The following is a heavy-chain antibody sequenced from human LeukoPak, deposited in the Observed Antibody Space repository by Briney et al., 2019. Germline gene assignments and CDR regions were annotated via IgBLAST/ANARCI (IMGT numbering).Heavy chain of an antibody. CDR2: INPNRGGT. V-gene: IGHV1-2*02. CDR1: GYTFTGYY. Sequence: GASVKVSCKASGYTFTGYYMHWVRQAPGQGLEWMGWINPNRGGTNYAQKFQGRVTMTRDTSISTAYMELSSLRSDDTAVYYCARWAGYDGSGDTYYYGMDVWGQGTTVTVSS. CDR3: ARWAGYDGSGDTYYYGMDV. J-gene: IGHJ6*02. D-gene: IGHD3-10*01.